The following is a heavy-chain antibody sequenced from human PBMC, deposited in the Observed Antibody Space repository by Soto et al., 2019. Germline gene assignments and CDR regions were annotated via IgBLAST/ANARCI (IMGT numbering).Heavy chain of an antibody. CDR2: IKSKPDGGTT. J-gene: IGHJ6*03. CDR1: GYAFEVAW. V-gene: IGHV3-15*01. CDR3: TTGRRDYYGNSYMDL. Sequence: EMQLGESGGGLVKPGGSLRLSCAVSGYAFEVAWMNWVRQAPGKGLEWVGRIKSKPDGGTTEYAAPVEGRFTISRDDSTSTLYLQMNSLRTEDTAVYYCTTGRRDYYGNSYMDLWGKGTTVTVS. D-gene: IGHD3-22*01.